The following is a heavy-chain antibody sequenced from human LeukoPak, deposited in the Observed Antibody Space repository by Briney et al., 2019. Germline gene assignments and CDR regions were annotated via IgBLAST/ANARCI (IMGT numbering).Heavy chain of an antibody. CDR2: INHSGST. V-gene: IGHV4-34*01. Sequence: SETLSLTCAVYGGSFSGYYWRWIGQPPGKGREWRGEINHSGSTNDNPSLKSRVTISVDTSTHQFSLTLSSVTAADPAVYYCARGEIGTERWLQYFDYWGQGTLVTVSS. CDR3: ARGEIGTERWLQYFDY. J-gene: IGHJ4*02. CDR1: GGSFSGYY. D-gene: IGHD5-24*01.